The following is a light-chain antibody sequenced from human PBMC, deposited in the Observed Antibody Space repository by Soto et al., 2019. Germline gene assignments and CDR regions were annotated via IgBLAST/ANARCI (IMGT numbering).Light chain of an antibody. CDR1: QSVNSN. CDR2: GAS. CDR3: QQYGNSGVT. J-gene: IGKJ3*01. Sequence: ETVMTQSPATLSVSPGERATLSCRTSQSVNSNLAWYQQKLGQAPRVLIYGASSRATGIPDRFSGSGSGTDFTLTISRLEPEDFAVYYCQQYGNSGVTFGPGTKVDI. V-gene: IGKV3-20*01.